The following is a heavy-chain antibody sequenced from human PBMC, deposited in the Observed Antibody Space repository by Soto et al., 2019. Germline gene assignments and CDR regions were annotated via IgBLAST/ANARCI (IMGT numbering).Heavy chain of an antibody. Sequence: QITLKESGPTLVKPTQTLTLTCTFSGFSLSTSGVGVGWIRQPPGKALEWLALIYWDNDKRYSPSLKSRLTITKGSSKNQVVLTMTNMDPVDTATYYCAHRTSDGTGFDFWGQGTLVTVSS. J-gene: IGHJ4*02. CDR2: IYWDNDK. CDR3: AHRTSDGTGFDF. V-gene: IGHV2-5*02. CDR1: GFSLSTSGVG. D-gene: IGHD6-13*01.